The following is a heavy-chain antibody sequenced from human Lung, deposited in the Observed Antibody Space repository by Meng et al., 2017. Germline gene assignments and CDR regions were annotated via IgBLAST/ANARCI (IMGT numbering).Heavy chain of an antibody. CDR3: ARYVPNGSFWYFDF. V-gene: IGHV1-18*01. CDR2: ISVKNGEA. J-gene: IGHJ2*01. CDR1: GYIFTNYD. Sequence: DKMVQSEADAEKPGASMKGSCKASGYIFTNYDISWVRQAPGQGLEWMGWISVKNGEAKYPQNFQGRVTMTTDTTTSTAYMELRSLTSDDTAVYYCARYVPNGSFWYFDFWGRGTLVTVSS. D-gene: IGHD6-13*01.